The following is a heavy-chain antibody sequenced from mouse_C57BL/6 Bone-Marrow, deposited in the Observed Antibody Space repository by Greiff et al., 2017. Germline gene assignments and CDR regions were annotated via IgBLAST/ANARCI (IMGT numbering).Heavy chain of an antibody. D-gene: IGHD1-1*01. Sequence: QVQLQQPGAELVKPGASVKLSCKASGYTFTSYWMHWVKQRPGQGLEWIGMIHPNSGSTNYNEKFKSKATLTVDKSSSTAYMQLSSLTSADSAVYYCARSDGSYYFDYWGQGTTLTVSS. J-gene: IGHJ2*01. V-gene: IGHV1-64*01. CDR3: ARSDGSYYFDY. CDR1: GYTFTSYW. CDR2: IHPNSGST.